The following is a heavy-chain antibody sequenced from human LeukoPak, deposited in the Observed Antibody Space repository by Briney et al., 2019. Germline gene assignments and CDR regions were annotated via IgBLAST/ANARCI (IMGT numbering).Heavy chain of an antibody. J-gene: IGHJ4*02. D-gene: IGHD2-15*01. CDR1: GFTFSSYG. V-gene: IGHV3-30*03. CDR3: ARARGVVVAAPAY. Sequence: GRSLRLSCAASGFTFSSYGMHWVRQAPGKGLEWVAVISYDGSNKYYADSVKGRFTISRDNSKNTLYLQMNSLRAEDTAVYYCARARGVVVAAPAYWGQGTLVTVSS. CDR2: ISYDGSNK.